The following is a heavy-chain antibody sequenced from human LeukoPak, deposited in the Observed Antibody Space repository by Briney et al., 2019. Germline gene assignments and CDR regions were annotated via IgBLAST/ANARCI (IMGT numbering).Heavy chain of an antibody. V-gene: IGHV1-3*03. Sequence: ASVKVSCKASGYTFTSYAMHWVRQAPGQRLEWMGWINAGNGNTKYSQEFQGRVTITRDTSASTAYMELSSLRSEDMAVYYCAREGAIAVAGQFDYWGQGTLVTVSS. J-gene: IGHJ4*02. CDR1: GYTFTSYA. CDR2: INAGNGNT. D-gene: IGHD6-19*01. CDR3: AREGAIAVAGQFDY.